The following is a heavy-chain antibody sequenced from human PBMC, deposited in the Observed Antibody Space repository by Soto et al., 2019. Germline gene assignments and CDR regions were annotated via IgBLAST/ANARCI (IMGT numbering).Heavy chain of an antibody. CDR1: GFTFSSYW. CDR3: ARHLQLWTEYYFDY. CDR2: IKQDGSEK. D-gene: IGHD5-18*01. Sequence: GGSLRLSCAASGFTFSSYWMSWVRQAPGKGLEWVANIKQDGSEKYYVDSVKGRFTISRDNAKNSLYLQMNSLRAEDTAVYYCARHLQLWTEYYFDYWGQGTLVTVSS. J-gene: IGHJ4*02. V-gene: IGHV3-7*01.